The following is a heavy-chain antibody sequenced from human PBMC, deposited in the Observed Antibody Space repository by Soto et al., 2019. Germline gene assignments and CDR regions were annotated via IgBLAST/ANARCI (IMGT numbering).Heavy chain of an antibody. CDR1: GFTFSSYA. CDR3: AKVLSGSHGPFDY. D-gene: IGHD3-22*01. V-gene: IGHV3-23*01. J-gene: IGHJ4*02. CDR2: ISGSGGST. Sequence: GGSLRLSCAASGFTFSSYAMSWVRQAPGKGLECVSAISGSGGSTYYADSVKGRFTISRDNSKNTLYLQMNSLRAEDTAVYYCAKVLSGSHGPFDYWGQGTLVTVSS.